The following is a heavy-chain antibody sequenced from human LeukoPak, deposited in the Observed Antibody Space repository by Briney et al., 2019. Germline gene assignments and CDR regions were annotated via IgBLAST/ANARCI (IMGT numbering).Heavy chain of an antibody. CDR2: ISWDGGST. Sequence: GGSLRLSCAASGFTFDDYAMHWVRQAPGKGLEWVSLISWDGGSTYYADSVKGRFTISRDNSKNSLYLQMNSLRAEDTAVYYCAKETKYSSSSKGSYFDYWGQGTLVTVSS. D-gene: IGHD6-6*01. V-gene: IGHV3-43D*03. CDR3: AKETKYSSSSKGSYFDY. CDR1: GFTFDDYA. J-gene: IGHJ4*02.